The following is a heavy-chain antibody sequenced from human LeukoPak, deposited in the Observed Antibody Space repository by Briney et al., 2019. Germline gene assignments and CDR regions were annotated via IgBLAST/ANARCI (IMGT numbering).Heavy chain of an antibody. V-gene: IGHV3-30-3*01. J-gene: IGHJ4*02. Sequence: PGGSLRLSCAASGFTFSGYNMHWVRQASGKGLEWLAIISHDGNTDYYADSVKGRFTISRDNSKDTVDLQMNSLRADDTAVYYCARDYSWAFDYWGQGTLVTVSS. CDR1: GFTFSGYN. D-gene: IGHD1-26*01. CDR2: ISHDGNTD. CDR3: ARDYSWAFDY.